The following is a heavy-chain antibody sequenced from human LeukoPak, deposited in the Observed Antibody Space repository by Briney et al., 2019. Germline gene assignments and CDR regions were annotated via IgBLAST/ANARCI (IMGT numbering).Heavy chain of an antibody. Sequence: PGGSLRLSCVASGFSFSIYDMNWVRQAPGKGLEWLSNIRSSGGTIYYADSVKGRFTVSRDNAKSSLYLQMNSLRAEDTAVYYCASQTDFWSGYSDWGQGTLVTVSS. J-gene: IGHJ4*02. V-gene: IGHV3-48*01. CDR1: GFSFSIYD. D-gene: IGHD3-3*01. CDR2: IRSSGGTI. CDR3: ASQTDFWSGYSD.